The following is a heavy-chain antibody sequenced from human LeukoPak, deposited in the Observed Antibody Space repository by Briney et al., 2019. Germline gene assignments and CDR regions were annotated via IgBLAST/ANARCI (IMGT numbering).Heavy chain of an antibody. CDR2: ISSSSSYI. CDR1: GFTFSSFS. CDR3: ARVWNDPLFDY. Sequence: PGGSLRLSCAASGFTFSSFSMNWVRPAPGKGLEWVSSISSSSSYIYYADSVKGRFTISRDNAKNSLYLQMNSLRAEDTAVYYCARVWNDPLFDYWGQGTLVTVSS. D-gene: IGHD1-1*01. V-gene: IGHV3-21*01. J-gene: IGHJ4*02.